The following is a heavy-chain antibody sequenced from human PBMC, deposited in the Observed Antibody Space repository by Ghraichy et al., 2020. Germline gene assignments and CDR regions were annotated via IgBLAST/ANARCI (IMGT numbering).Heavy chain of an antibody. V-gene: IGHV4-34*01. J-gene: IGHJ4*02. D-gene: IGHD5-24*01. CDR2: INHSGST. Sequence: SETLSLTCAVYGGSFSGYYWSWIRQPPGKGLEWIGEINHSGSTNYNPSLKSRVTISVDTSKNQFSLKLSSVTAADTAVYYCARGRDGYNRAFDYWGQGTLVTVSS. CDR3: ARGRDGYNRAFDY. CDR1: GGSFSGYY.